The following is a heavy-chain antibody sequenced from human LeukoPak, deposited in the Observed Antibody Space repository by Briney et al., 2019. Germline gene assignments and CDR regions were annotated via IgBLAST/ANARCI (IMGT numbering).Heavy chain of an antibody. CDR1: GGSFSGYY. CDR3: ARGLVAVAGRGGYGY. Sequence: SETLSLTCAVYGGSFSGYYWSWIRQPPGKGLEWIGEINHSGSTKYNPSLKSRVTISVDTSKNQFSLKLSSVTAADTAVYYCARGLVAVAGRGGYGYWGQGTLVTVSS. V-gene: IGHV4-34*01. J-gene: IGHJ4*02. CDR2: INHSGST. D-gene: IGHD6-19*01.